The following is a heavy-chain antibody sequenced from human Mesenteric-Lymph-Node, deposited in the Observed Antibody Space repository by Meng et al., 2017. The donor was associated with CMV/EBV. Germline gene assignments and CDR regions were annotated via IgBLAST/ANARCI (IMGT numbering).Heavy chain of an antibody. Sequence: QRQLRDAAPGQLKPSGPLSLACTVSGDSISSFSYWGWIRQPPGRGLEWIGSVHYTGSTYYSPSLKSRVTVSVDTSKNQFSLRLTSVTAADTAVYYCARPFPSWQSPRLDPFGAWGQGTLVTVSS. V-gene: IGHV4-39*01. D-gene: IGHD6-19*01. CDR1: GDSISSFSY. CDR2: VHYTGST. J-gene: IGHJ5*02. CDR3: ARPFPSWQSPRLDPFGA.